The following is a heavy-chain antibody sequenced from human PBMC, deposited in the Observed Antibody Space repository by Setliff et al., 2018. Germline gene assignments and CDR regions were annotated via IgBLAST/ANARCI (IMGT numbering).Heavy chain of an antibody. CDR2: INHSGST. J-gene: IGHJ4*02. CDR1: GGSFSTYY. D-gene: IGHD6-13*01. CDR3: ARLPLAVGSSRWQPVGARLAHSTTIDY. Sequence: SETLSLTCAVYGGSFSTYYWIWIRQPPGKGLEWIGEINHSGSTYYNPSLKSRVTISVDTSKNQFSLKLSSVTAADTAVYYCARLPLAVGSSRWQPVGARLAHSTTIDYWGQGTLVTVSS. V-gene: IGHV4-34*01.